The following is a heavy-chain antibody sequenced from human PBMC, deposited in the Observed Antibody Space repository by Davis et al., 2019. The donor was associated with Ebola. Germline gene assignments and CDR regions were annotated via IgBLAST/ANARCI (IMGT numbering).Heavy chain of an antibody. CDR2: MNPNSGNT. CDR1: GYTFTSYD. J-gene: IGHJ6*03. Sequence: ASVKVSCKASGYTFTSYDINWVRQATGQGLEWMGWMNPNSGNTGYAQKFQGRVTITRNTSISTAYMELSSLRSEDTAVYYCARGGYSSSWYPLGYYYYYRDVWGKGTTVTVSS. D-gene: IGHD6-13*01. V-gene: IGHV1-8*03. CDR3: ARGGYSSSWYPLGYYYYYRDV.